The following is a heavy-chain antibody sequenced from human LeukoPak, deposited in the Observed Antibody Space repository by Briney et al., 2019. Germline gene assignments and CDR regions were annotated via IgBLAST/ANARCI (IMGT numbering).Heavy chain of an antibody. CDR2: INSDGSST. V-gene: IGHV3-74*01. J-gene: IGHJ4*02. CDR1: GFTFSSYW. CDR3: TRDGVQGYFDN. Sequence: PGGSLRLSXAASGFTFSSYWMYWVRQAPGKGLVWVSRINSDGSSTSYADSVKGRFTISRDNAKNTLYLQMNSLRGEDTAVYYCTRDGVQGYFDNWGQGTLVTVSS. D-gene: IGHD1-1*01.